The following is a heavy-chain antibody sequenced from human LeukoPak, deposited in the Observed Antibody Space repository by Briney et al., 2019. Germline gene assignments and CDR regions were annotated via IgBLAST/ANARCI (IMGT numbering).Heavy chain of an antibody. CDR3: ARAKGIAVAGSEY. Sequence: GSLRLSCAASGFTVSSNYMSWVRQAPGKGLEWVSVIYSGGSTYYADSVKGRFTVSRDNSKNTLYLQMNSLRAEDTAVYYCARAKGIAVAGSEYWGQGTLVTVSS. J-gene: IGHJ4*02. CDR2: IYSGGST. D-gene: IGHD6-19*01. V-gene: IGHV3-53*01. CDR1: GFTVSSNY.